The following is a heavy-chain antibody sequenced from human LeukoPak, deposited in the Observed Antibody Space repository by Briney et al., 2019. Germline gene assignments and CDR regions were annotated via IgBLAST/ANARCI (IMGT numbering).Heavy chain of an antibody. V-gene: IGHV1-69*13. D-gene: IGHD3-3*01. CDR3: ASERSVYPEFDY. Sequence: SVKVSCKASGYTFTSYYMHWVRQAPGQGLEWMGGIIPIFGTANYAQKFQGRVTITADESTSTAYMELSSLRSEDTAVYYCASERSVYPEFDYWGQGTLVTVSS. CDR2: IIPIFGTA. CDR1: GYTFTSYY. J-gene: IGHJ4*02.